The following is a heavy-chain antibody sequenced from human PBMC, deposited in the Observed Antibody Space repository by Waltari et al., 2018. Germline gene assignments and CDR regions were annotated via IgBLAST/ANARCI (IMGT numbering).Heavy chain of an antibody. CDR1: GFTFSRYG. D-gene: IGHD3-3*01. J-gene: IGHJ5*02. Sequence: QVQLVESGGGVVQPGRSLRLSWSASGFTFSRYGMHWVRQAAGKGLEWGAVRSYDGSNKSYADSLKGRFTISRDNSKNPLYLQMNSLRAWYTAVYYCAKKSVSQNWFDPWGQGTLVTVSS. CDR3: AKKSVSQNWFDP. CDR2: RSYDGSNK. V-gene: IGHV3-30*18.